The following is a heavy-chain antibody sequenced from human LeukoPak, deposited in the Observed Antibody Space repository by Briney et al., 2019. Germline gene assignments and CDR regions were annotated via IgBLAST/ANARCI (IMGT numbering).Heavy chain of an antibody. Sequence: GGSLRLSCAASGFTFSSYAMHWVRQAPGKGLEWVAVISYDGGNKYYADSVKGRFTISRDNSKNTMYMQMNSLKAEDTAVYYCARAGGGPTTLYWYFDIWGRGTLVTVSS. CDR1: GFTFSSYA. CDR2: ISYDGGNK. CDR3: ARAGGGPTTLYWYFDI. J-gene: IGHJ2*01. D-gene: IGHD1-7*01. V-gene: IGHV3-30*04.